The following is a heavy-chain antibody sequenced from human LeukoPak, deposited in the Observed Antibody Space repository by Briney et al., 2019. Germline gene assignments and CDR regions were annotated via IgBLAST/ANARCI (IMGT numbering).Heavy chain of an antibody. CDR2: IHQNGGTI. J-gene: IGHJ4*02. V-gene: IGHV3-48*03. CDR1: GFPFSDFE. D-gene: IGHD2-2*01. CDR3: AREYYDQLLWTALDS. Sequence: PGGSLRLTCEASGFPFSDFEMNWVRQAPGKGLEWISYIHQNGGTIYSADSVKGRFSISRDNTKNSLSLQMTSLRAEDTAVYYCAREYYDQLLWTALDSWGQGTLVAVSS.